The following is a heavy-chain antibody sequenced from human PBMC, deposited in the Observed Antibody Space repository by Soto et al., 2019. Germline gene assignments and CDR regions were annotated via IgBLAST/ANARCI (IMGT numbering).Heavy chain of an antibody. CDR2: ISYDGSNK. Sequence: QVQRVESGGGVVQPGRSLRLSCAASGFTFSSYGMHWVRQAPGKGLEWVAVISYDGSNKYYADAVKGRFTISRDNSKNTLYLQMNSLRAEDTAVYYCAKEVSSGWYFDLWGRGTLVTVSS. CDR1: GFTFSSYG. J-gene: IGHJ2*01. V-gene: IGHV3-30*18. CDR3: AKEVSSGWYFDL. D-gene: IGHD6-19*01.